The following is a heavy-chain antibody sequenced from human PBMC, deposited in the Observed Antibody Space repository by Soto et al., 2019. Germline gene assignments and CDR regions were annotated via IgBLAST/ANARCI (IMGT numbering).Heavy chain of an antibody. CDR3: ARYCSSTSCYSGWFDP. D-gene: IGHD2-2*01. CDR2: IYYSGST. Sequence: SETLSLTCTVSGGSISSGGYYWSWIRQHPGKGLEWIGYIYYSGSTYYNPSLKSRVTISVDTSKNQFSLKLSSVTAADTAVYYCARYCSSTSCYSGWFDPWGQGTLVTVSS. V-gene: IGHV4-31*03. CDR1: GGSISSGGYY. J-gene: IGHJ5*02.